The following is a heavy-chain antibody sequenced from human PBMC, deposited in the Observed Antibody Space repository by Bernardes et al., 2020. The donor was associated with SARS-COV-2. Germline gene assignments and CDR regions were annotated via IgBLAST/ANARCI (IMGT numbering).Heavy chain of an antibody. CDR3: ATYGGGGGGRGY. CDR2: FSYRGSG. V-gene: IGHV4-61*01. Sequence: SETLSLTCSVSGASVSSGSFHWSWIRQPPGKGLEWIGDFSYRGSGNDNASLKSRVTILVDTSKNQFSLKLTSVTAADTAVYYCATYGGGGGGRGYWGQGTLVTVSS. J-gene: IGHJ4*02. D-gene: IGHD3-10*01. CDR1: GASVSSGSFH.